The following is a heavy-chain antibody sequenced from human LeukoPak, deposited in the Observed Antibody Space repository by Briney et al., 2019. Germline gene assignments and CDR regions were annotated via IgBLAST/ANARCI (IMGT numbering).Heavy chain of an antibody. V-gene: IGHV3-48*01. CDR2: ISSSSSTI. CDR1: GFTFSSYS. J-gene: IGHJ4*02. D-gene: IGHD3-10*01. Sequence: GGSLRLSCAASGFTFSSYSMNWVRQAPGKGLEWVSYISSSSSTIYYADSVKGRFTISRDNAKNSLYLQMNSLRAEDTAVYYCARDRSPGNFDYWGQGTLVTVSS. CDR3: ARDRSPGNFDY.